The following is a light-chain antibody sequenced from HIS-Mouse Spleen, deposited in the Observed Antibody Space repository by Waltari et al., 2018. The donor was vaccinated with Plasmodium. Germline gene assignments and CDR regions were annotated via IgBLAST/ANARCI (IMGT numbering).Light chain of an antibody. CDR1: SSDVGGYNY. CDR3: SSYTGSSTLNYV. V-gene: IGLV2-14*03. CDR2: DVS. J-gene: IGLJ1*01. Sequence: QSALTQPASVSGSPGQSTTISCTGTSSDVGGYNYVSWYQQHPGKAPKLRLYDVSNRPSGVSTPLSGSKSGNTASLTIYGLQAEDEADYYCSSYTGSSTLNYVFGTGTKVTVL.